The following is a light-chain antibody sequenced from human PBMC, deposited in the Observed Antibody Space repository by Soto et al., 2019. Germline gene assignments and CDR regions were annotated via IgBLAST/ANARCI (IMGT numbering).Light chain of an antibody. CDR1: QSISSW. CDR2: KAS. Sequence: DIPMTQSPSTLYASVGDRVTITCRASQSISSWLAWYQQKPGKDPKLLIYKASSLESGVPSRFSGSGSGTECTLTISSLQPDDVATYYCQQYNSYSWTFGQGTKVEIK. V-gene: IGKV1-5*03. J-gene: IGKJ1*01. CDR3: QQYNSYSWT.